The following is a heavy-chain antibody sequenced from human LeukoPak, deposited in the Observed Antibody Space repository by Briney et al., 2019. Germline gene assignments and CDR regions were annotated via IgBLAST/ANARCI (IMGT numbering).Heavy chain of an antibody. Sequence: SETLSLTCTVSGDSTSSGPYYWSWIRQPAGKGLEWIGRIYSGGSTGYNPSLKSRVTISVDTSKNQFSLKLSSVTAADTAIYYCARAGSIYYYDSSGYLGYWGQGTLVTVSS. D-gene: IGHD3-22*01. CDR1: GDSTSSGPYY. CDR3: ARAGSIYYYDSSGYLGY. J-gene: IGHJ4*02. V-gene: IGHV4-61*02. CDR2: IYSGGST.